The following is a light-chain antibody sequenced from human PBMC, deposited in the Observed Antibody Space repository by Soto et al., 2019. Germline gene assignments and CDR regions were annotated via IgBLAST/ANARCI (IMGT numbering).Light chain of an antibody. CDR2: DAS. J-gene: IGKJ1*01. V-gene: IGKV3-11*01. CDR3: QQRSNWPWT. Sequence: EIVLTQSPATLSLSPGVRASLSCRDSQSVSSYLAWYQQKPGQAPRLLIYDASNRATGIPARFSGSGSGTDFTLTISSLEPEDFAVYYCQQRSNWPWTFGQGTKVEIK. CDR1: QSVSSY.